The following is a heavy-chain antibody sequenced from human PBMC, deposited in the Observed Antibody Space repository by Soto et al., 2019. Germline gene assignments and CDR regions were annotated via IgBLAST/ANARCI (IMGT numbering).Heavy chain of an antibody. CDR3: ASDPFDSSSSGEGY. D-gene: IGHD6-6*01. J-gene: IGHJ4*02. V-gene: IGHV4-30-4*01. Sequence: SQTLSLTCTVSGGSISSGDYYWSWIRQPPGKGLEWIGYIYYSGSTYYNPSLKSRVTISVDTSKNQFSLKLSSVTAADTAVYYCASDPFDSSSSGEGYWGQGTLVTVSS. CDR2: IYYSGST. CDR1: GGSISSGDYY.